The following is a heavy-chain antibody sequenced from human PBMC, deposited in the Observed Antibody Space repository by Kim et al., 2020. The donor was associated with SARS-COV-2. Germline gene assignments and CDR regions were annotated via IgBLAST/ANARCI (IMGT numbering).Heavy chain of an antibody. CDR3: AMAPGLGTMIVVVTHFDY. J-gene: IGHJ4*02. CDR2: IYYSGST. CDR1: GGSISSGGYY. D-gene: IGHD3-22*01. V-gene: IGHV4-31*03. Sequence: SETLSLTCTVSGGSISSGGYYWSWIRQHTGKGLEWIGYIYYSGSTYYNPSLKSRVTISVDTSKNQFSLKLSSVTAAATAVYYCAMAPGLGTMIVVVTHFDYWGQGTLVTVSS.